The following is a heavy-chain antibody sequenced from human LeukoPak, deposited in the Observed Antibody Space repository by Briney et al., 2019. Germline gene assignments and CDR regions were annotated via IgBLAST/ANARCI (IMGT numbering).Heavy chain of an antibody. CDR1: GFTFSNYD. CDR2: IDTAGAA. J-gene: IGHJ4*02. V-gene: IGHV3-13*04. Sequence: GGSLRLSCAASGFTFSNYDMHWVRQGTGKGLEWVSGIDTAGAAYYPGSVKGRFTISRENAKNSLYLQMTSLRAGDTAAYYCARGMGSGSYSVFDSWGQGTLVTVSS. CDR3: ARGMGSGSYSVFDS. D-gene: IGHD3-10*01.